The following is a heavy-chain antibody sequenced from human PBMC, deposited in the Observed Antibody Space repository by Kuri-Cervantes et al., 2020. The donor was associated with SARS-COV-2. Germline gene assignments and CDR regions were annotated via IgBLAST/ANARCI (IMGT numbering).Heavy chain of an antibody. CDR1: GYTFTSYG. Sequence: ASVKVSCKASGYTFTSYGISWVRQAPGQGLEWMGWISAYNGNTNYAQKLQGRVTMTTDTSTSTAYMELRSLRSDDTAVYYCARVKYYDFWSVYYFTGDQSPKYYMDVWGKGTTVTVSS. D-gene: IGHD3-3*01. CDR3: ARVKYYDFWSVYYFTGDQSPKYYMDV. V-gene: IGHV1-18*01. CDR2: ISAYNGNT. J-gene: IGHJ6*03.